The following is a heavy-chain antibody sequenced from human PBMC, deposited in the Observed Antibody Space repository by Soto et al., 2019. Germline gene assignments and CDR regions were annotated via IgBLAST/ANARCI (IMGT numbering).Heavy chain of an antibody. Sequence: QVTLKESGPVLVKPTETLTLTCTVSGFSLSNGRRGVSWIRQPPGKALEWLAHIFSNDEKRFNTSVKSRLSISKDTSKSQVVLIMTNMDPVDTATYYCARTEDGGRSRTPAGWFDAWGQGTLVTVSS. CDR2: IFSNDEK. CDR3: ARTEDGGRSRTPAGWFDA. V-gene: IGHV2-26*01. CDR1: GFSLSNGRRG. D-gene: IGHD2-15*01. J-gene: IGHJ5*02.